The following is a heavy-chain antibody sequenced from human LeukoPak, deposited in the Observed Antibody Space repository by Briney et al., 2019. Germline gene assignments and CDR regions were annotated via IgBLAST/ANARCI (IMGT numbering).Heavy chain of an antibody. J-gene: IGHJ5*02. CDR3: ATKYGES. Sequence: GGSLRLSCVVSGFTVSTSYMAWVRQAPGRGLECVSLIWIDGTTHYADSVKGRFTISGDNSKNTLYLQMNSLRPEDTAVYYCATKYGESWGQGTLVTVSS. V-gene: IGHV3-66*02. D-gene: IGHD4/OR15-4a*01. CDR1: GFTVSTSY. CDR2: IWIDGTT.